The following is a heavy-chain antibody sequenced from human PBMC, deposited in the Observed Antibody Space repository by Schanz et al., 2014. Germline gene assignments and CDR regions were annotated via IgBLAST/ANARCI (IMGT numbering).Heavy chain of an antibody. Sequence: QVLLQESGPGLVKPSQTLSLTCPVSGGSISDNSYYWSWIRQLPGKGLEWIGYISHSGSAYYNPSLKSRLNISIDTPKSQFSLKVTSMTAADTAVYYCAREGDYYGMDVWGQGTTVTVSS. CDR3: AREGDYYGMDV. J-gene: IGHJ6*02. CDR1: GGSISDNSYY. CDR2: ISHSGSA. V-gene: IGHV4-31*03.